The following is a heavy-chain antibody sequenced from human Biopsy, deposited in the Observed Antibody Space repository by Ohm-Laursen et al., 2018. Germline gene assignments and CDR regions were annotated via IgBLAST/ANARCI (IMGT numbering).Heavy chain of an antibody. D-gene: IGHD6-19*01. CDR1: GYSLTSYY. CDR3: ARNTGWYGDLYYFDY. Sequence: SVKVSCKASGYSLTSYYMHWVRQAPGQGLEWMGMINPSGSTTSYPQIFQGRVTMTRDTSKSTVYMELSSPRSADTAVYFCARNTGWYGDLYYFDYWGQGTLVTVSS. CDR2: INPSGSTT. V-gene: IGHV1-46*01. J-gene: IGHJ4*02.